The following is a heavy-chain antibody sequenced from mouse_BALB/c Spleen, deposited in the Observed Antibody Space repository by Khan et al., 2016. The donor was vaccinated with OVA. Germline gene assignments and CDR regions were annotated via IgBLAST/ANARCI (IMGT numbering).Heavy chain of an antibody. CDR2: ISYSGNT. Sequence: EVKLEVSGPGLVKPSQSLSLTCTVTGYSITSDYAWSWIRQFPGNKLEWMGFISYSGNTNYNPSLKSRISITRDTSKNQFFLQLNSVTTEDTATYYCARVYGGDFDYWGQGTTLTVSS. CDR3: ARVYGGDFDY. J-gene: IGHJ2*01. CDR1: GYSITSDYA. D-gene: IGHD1-1*01. V-gene: IGHV3-2*02.